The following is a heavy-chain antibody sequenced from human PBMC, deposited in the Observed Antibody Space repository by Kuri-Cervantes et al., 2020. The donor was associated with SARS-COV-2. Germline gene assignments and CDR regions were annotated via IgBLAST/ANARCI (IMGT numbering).Heavy chain of an antibody. V-gene: IGHV1-2*02. CDR3: ARLSGYTSLYYYGMDV. CDR2: INPNSGGT. J-gene: IGHJ6*02. CDR1: EYTFTGYY. Sequence: ASVKVSCKASEYTFTGYYMHWVRQAPGQGLEWMGWINPNSGGTNYAQKFQGRVTMTRDTSISTAYMELSRLRSDDTAVYYCARLSGYTSLYYYGMDVWGRGTTVTVSS. D-gene: IGHD5-24*01.